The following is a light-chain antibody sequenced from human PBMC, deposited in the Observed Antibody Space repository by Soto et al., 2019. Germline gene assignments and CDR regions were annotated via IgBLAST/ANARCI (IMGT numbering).Light chain of an antibody. J-gene: IGLJ1*01. CDR3: QPYDNSLXEYV. V-gene: IGLV1-40*01. CDR1: SSNIWACYD. Sequence: QSVLTQPPSVSGAPVQKITISCTGGSSNIWACYDFHWYQQLPGTSPRLLIDASINRPSGVPDRFSGSNDRVSGSLSVTSESLAINGLQAEDEADHNCQPYDNSLXEYVVGNGTKVXV. CDR2: ASI.